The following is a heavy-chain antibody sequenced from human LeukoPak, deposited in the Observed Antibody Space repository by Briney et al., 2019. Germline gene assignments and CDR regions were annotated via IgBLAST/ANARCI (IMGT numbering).Heavy chain of an antibody. CDR1: GFTFSSYL. CDR3: AKADFHYYDSSGNPFDY. Sequence: GGSLRLSCAASGFTFSSYLMTWVRQAPGKGLEWVSAISGSGGSTYYADSVKGRFTISRDNSKNTQYLQMNSLRAEDTAVYYCAKADFHYYDSSGNPFDYWGQGTLVTVSS. V-gene: IGHV3-23*01. J-gene: IGHJ4*02. D-gene: IGHD3-22*01. CDR2: ISGSGGST.